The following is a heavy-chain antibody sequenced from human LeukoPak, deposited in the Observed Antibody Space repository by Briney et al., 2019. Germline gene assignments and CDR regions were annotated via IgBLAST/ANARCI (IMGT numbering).Heavy chain of an antibody. V-gene: IGHV3-30*03. CDR3: ARDRGLLRGVYYFDY. Sequence: PGGSLRLSCAASGFTFSSYSMNWVRQAPGKGLEGVAVISYDGSNKYYADSVKGRFTISRDNSKNTLYLQMNSLRAEDTAVYYCARDRGLLRGVYYFDYWGQGTLVTVSS. J-gene: IGHJ4*02. CDR1: GFTFSSYS. D-gene: IGHD2-15*01. CDR2: ISYDGSNK.